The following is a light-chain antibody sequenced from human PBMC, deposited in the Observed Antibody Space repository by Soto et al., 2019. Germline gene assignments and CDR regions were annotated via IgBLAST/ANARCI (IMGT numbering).Light chain of an antibody. CDR3: QQSYNTPPT. CDR1: QSISGY. CDR2: AAS. J-gene: IGKJ1*01. V-gene: IGKV1-39*01. Sequence: DIQMTPSTSSLSASVGDRVTITCRASQSISGYLNWYQQKPGKAPKLLIYAASSLQSGVPSRFSGSGSGTDFTLTISSLQPEDFATYYCQQSYNTPPTFGQGTKVEIK.